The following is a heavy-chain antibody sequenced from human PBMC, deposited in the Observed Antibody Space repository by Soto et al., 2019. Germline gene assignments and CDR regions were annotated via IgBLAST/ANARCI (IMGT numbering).Heavy chain of an antibody. J-gene: IGHJ6*02. CDR3: AKPGVYYYGMDV. D-gene: IGHD3-10*01. Sequence: EVQLLESGGGLVQPGGSLRLSCAASGFTFGTYAMSWVRQAPGKGLEWVSGIRASGGSTYYADSVKGRFTISRDNSKNTLDLQMNILRAEVKAVYYCAKPGVYYYGMDVWGQGTTVTVSS. CDR1: GFTFGTYA. V-gene: IGHV3-23*01. CDR2: IRASGGST.